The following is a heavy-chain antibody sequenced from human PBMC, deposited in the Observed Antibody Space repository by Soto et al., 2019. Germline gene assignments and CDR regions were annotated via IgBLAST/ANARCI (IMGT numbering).Heavy chain of an antibody. Sequence: PSETLSLTCIVSGASMTSNDGWTWVRQPPGKGPEWIGEIFHDGTTTYTPSLKSRVSVSVDKSKNQFSLTLRSVTAADTAVYYCARVRQSLGFGVPLIKWFDSWGQGSLVTVSS. CDR2: IFHDGTT. D-gene: IGHD3-3*01. V-gene: IGHV4-4*02. J-gene: IGHJ5*01. CDR3: ARVRQSLGFGVPLIKWFDS. CDR1: GASMTSNDG.